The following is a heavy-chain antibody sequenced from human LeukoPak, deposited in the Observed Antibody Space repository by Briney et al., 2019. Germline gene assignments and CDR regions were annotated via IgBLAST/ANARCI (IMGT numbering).Heavy chain of an antibody. CDR3: AGQGTVSRIDY. D-gene: IGHD4-17*01. Sequence: PSETQSLTCSVSGGSIISYYWSWIRQPPGKGLEWIGYIHYSGSTNYNPSLKSRVTISVDTSKNQFSLKLSSVTAADTAVYYCAGQGTVSRIDYWGQGTLVTVSS. J-gene: IGHJ4*02. V-gene: IGHV4-59*01. CDR1: GGSIISYY. CDR2: IHYSGST.